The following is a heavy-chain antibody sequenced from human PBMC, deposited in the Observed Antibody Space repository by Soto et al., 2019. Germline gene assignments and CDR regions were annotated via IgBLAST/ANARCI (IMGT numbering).Heavy chain of an antibody. V-gene: IGHV4-34*01. Sequence: SETLSLTCTVYGGSFSGYYWRWIRQPPGKGLEWIGEINHSGSTNYNPSLKSRVTISVDTSKNQFSLKLSSVTAADPAVYYCARGQRVPSSDIVVVPAAILGRYYYGMDVWGQGTTVTVSS. D-gene: IGHD2-2*01. CDR3: ARGQRVPSSDIVVVPAAILGRYYYGMDV. J-gene: IGHJ6*02. CDR2: INHSGST. CDR1: GGSFSGYY.